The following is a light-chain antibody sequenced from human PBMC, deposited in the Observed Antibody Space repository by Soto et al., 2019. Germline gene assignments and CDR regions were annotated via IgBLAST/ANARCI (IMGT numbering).Light chain of an antibody. V-gene: IGLV2-23*02. CDR2: EVS. CDR1: SSDVGGYNL. J-gene: IGLJ2*01. CDR3: CSYAGSSTYG. Sequence: QSALTQPASVSGSPGQSITISCTGTSSDVGGYNLVSWYQQHPGKAPKLMIYEVSKRPSGVSNRFSGSKSGNTASLTSSGLQAEDEADYYCCSYAGSSTYGFGAGTNLTVL.